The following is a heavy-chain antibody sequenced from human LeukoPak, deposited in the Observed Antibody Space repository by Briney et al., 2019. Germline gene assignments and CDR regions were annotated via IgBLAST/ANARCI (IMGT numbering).Heavy chain of an antibody. CDR3: ARRHYSGYDVFDY. Sequence: PSETLSLTCTVSGGSISSSTYYWGWIRQPPGKGLEWIGSLQDSGSTYYNPSLKSRVIISVDTSKNQFSLKLSSVTASDTAVYYCARRHYSGYDVFDYWGQGTLVTVSS. CDR2: LQDSGST. V-gene: IGHV4-39*01. CDR1: GGSISSSTYY. J-gene: IGHJ4*02. D-gene: IGHD5-12*01.